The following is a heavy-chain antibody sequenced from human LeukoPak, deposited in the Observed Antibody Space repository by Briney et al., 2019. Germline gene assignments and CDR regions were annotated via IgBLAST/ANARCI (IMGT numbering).Heavy chain of an antibody. Sequence: GGSLRLSCAASGFTFISYAMSWVRQAPGKGLEWVSAISDSGGNTYYADSVKGRFTISRDNSKNSLYLQMNSLRAEDTAVYYCARPSSLELPYYFDYWGQGTLVTVSS. CDR1: GFTFISYA. D-gene: IGHD1-7*01. J-gene: IGHJ4*02. V-gene: IGHV3-23*01. CDR3: ARPSSLELPYYFDY. CDR2: ISDSGGNT.